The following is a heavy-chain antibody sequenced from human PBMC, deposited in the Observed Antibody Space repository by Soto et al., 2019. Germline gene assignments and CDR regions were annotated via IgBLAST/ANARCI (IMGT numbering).Heavy chain of an antibody. CDR2: IHYTGSV. CDR3: VREDDGGDRDYYGLDV. J-gene: IGHJ6*02. Sequence: QIQLQESGPGLVRPSQTLSLTCTVSGGSLNSEHYHWTWIRQAPGQGLEWSGYIHYTGSVRYNPSIQSRITMSVDTSKNLFSLNLSSVTAADTAVYFCVREDDGGDRDYYGLDVWGQGTMVTVSS. V-gene: IGHV4-30-4*01. D-gene: IGHD2-21*02. CDR1: GGSLNSEHYH.